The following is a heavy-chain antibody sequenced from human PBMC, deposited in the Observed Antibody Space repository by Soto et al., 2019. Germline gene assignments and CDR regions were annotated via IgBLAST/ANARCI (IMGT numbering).Heavy chain of an antibody. D-gene: IGHD3-22*01. CDR3: ARGGVDYYDSSGYYFSPYYFDY. CDR2: INHSGST. Sequence: SETLSLTCAVYGGSFSGYYWSWIRQPPGKGLEWIGEINHSGSTNYNPSLKSRVTISVDTSKNQFSLKLSSVTAAATAVYYCARGGVDYYDSSGYYFSPYYFDYWGQGTLVTVSS. CDR1: GGSFSGYY. J-gene: IGHJ4*02. V-gene: IGHV4-34*01.